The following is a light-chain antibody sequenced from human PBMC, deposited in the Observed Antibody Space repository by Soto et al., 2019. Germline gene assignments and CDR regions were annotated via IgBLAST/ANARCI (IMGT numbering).Light chain of an antibody. CDR3: QPYGSSPLT. CDR2: RAY. J-gene: IGKJ4*01. V-gene: IGKV3-20*01. Sequence: EIVLTQSPATLSVSPGERATLSCRASQSISSTYLAWYQQKPGQAPKVLIYRAYIRATGITDRFTGSGSGTDFTLTISRLEPEDFAVYYCQPYGSSPLTVGGGTKVEIK. CDR1: QSISSTY.